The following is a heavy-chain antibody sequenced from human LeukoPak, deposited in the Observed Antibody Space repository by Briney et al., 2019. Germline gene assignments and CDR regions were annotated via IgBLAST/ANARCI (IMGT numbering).Heavy chain of an antibody. V-gene: IGHV3-30*03. CDR3: ARGGAYYYYMDV. D-gene: IGHD4/OR15-4a*01. CDR1: GFTFSSYG. J-gene: IGHJ6*03. CDR2: ISYDGSNK. Sequence: GGSMRLSCAASGFTFSSYGMHRVRQAPGKGLEWVAVISYDGSNKYYADSVKGRFTISRDNSNNTLYLQMNSLRAEDTAVYYCARGGAYYYYMDVWGKGTTVTVSS.